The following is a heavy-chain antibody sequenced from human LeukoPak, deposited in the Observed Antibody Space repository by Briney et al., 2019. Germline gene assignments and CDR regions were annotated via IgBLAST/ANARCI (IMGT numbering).Heavy chain of an antibody. J-gene: IGHJ4*02. CDR2: DSNNGNI. V-gene: IGHV4-59*11. CDR1: GSSISTHS. Sequence: SETLSLACTVSGSSISTHSWGWVRQPPGKGLEWIGYDSNNGNINFNPALKSRVTISVDTSKRQFSLKLRSVTAADTATYFCARDNWDSLDYWGQGILVTVSS. CDR3: ARDNWDSLDY. D-gene: IGHD7-27*01.